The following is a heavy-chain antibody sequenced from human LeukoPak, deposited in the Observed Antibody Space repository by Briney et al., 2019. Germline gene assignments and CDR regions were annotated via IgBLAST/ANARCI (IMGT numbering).Heavy chain of an antibody. Sequence: ASVKVSCKASGYTFTSYAMHWVRQAPGQRLEWMGWINAGNGNTKYSQKFQGRVTITRDTSASTAYMELSSLRSEDTAVYYCTRGMGRQWYFDLWGRGTLVTVSS. J-gene: IGHJ2*01. V-gene: IGHV1-3*01. D-gene: IGHD1-26*01. CDR1: GYTFTSYA. CDR3: TRGMGRQWYFDL. CDR2: INAGNGNT.